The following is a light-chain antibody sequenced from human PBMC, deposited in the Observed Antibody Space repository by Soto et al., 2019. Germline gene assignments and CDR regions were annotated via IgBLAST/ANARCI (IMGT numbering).Light chain of an antibody. J-gene: IGKJ2*01. V-gene: IGKV3-20*01. Sequence: EIVLTQSPGTLSLSPGERATLSCRASQSVSSNYLTWYQQKPGQAPRLLIHGTSNRATGIPDRFSGSASGTDFTLTISRLEPEDFAVYYCQQYGNSPGYTFGQGTELEIK. CDR3: QQYGNSPGYT. CDR2: GTS. CDR1: QSVSSNY.